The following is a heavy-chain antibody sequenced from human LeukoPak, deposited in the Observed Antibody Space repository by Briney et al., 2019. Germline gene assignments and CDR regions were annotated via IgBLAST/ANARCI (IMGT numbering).Heavy chain of an antibody. V-gene: IGHV3-21*01. CDR1: GFTFSSYI. CDR2: ISSSSI. Sequence: KTGGSLRLSCAASGFTFSSYIMNWVRQAPGKGLEWVSSISSSSIYYADSVKGRFTISRDNTKNSLYLQMNSLSAEDTAVYYCARRDCSSTSCYWYYWGQGTLVTVSS. J-gene: IGHJ4*02. D-gene: IGHD2-2*01. CDR3: ARRDCSSTSCYWYY.